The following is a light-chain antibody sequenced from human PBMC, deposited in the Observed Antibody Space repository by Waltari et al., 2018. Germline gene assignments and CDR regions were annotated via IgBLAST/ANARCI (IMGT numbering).Light chain of an antibody. CDR1: QSVRGT. Sequence: EIVLTQSPGTLSLSPGERATLSCRASQSVRGTLAWYQQKPGQPPRLLIYAASIRATGIPDRFSGSGSGTDFTLTISRLEPEDFAVYYCQHYVLLPVTFDQGTKVEIK. J-gene: IGKJ1*01. CDR2: AAS. V-gene: IGKV3-20*01. CDR3: QHYVLLPVT.